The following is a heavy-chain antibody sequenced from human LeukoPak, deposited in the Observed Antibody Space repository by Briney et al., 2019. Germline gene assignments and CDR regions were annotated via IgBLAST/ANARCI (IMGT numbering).Heavy chain of an antibody. V-gene: IGHV4-34*01. J-gene: IGHJ4*02. CDR3: ARGNTMVRGVRQPFDY. CDR1: GGPFSGYY. CDR2: IDHSGST. D-gene: IGHD3-10*01. Sequence: PSETLSLTCAVYGGPFSGYYWSWIRQPLGKGLEWIGEIDHSGSTNYNPSLKSRVTISVDTSKNQFSLKLSSVTAADTAVYYCARGNTMVRGVRQPFDYWGQGTLVTVSS.